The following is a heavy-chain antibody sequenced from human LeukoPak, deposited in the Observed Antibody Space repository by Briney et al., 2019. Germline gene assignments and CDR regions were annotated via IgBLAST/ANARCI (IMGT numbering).Heavy chain of an antibody. CDR2: ISGSGGST. J-gene: IGHJ4*02. V-gene: IGHV3-23*01. Sequence: GGSLRLSCAASGFTFSSYAMSWVRQAPGKGLEWVSAISGSGGSTYYADSVKGRFSISRDNSKNTLYLQMNSLRAEDTAVYYCAKDLGYCSGGSCWGQGTLVTVSS. CDR3: AKDLGYCSGGSC. CDR1: GFTFSSYA. D-gene: IGHD2-15*01.